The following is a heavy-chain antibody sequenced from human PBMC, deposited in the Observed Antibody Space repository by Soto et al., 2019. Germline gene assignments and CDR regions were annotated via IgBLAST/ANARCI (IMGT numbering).Heavy chain of an antibody. CDR2: IYYSGST. Sequence: SETVSLTCTVSGGSISSYYWSWIRQPPGKGLEWIGYIYYSGSTNYNPSLKSRVTISVDTSKNQFSLKLSSVTAADTAVYYCARVFGATVTTSRYYYGMDVWGQGTTVTVSS. CDR3: ARVFGATVTTSRYYYGMDV. D-gene: IGHD4-17*01. CDR1: GGSISSYY. V-gene: IGHV4-59*01. J-gene: IGHJ6*02.